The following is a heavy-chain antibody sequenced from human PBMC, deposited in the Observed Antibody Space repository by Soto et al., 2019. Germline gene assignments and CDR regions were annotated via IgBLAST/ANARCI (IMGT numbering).Heavy chain of an antibody. V-gene: IGHV3-23*01. CDR1: GFTFSSYA. CDR2: ISGSGGST. Sequence: GGSLRLSCAASGFTFSSYAMSWVRQAPGKGLEWVSAISGSGGSTYYADSVKGRFTISRDNSKNTLYLQMNSLRAEDTAVYYCAKDLFGGVVYDILTGYYTAGMDVWGQGTTVTVSS. D-gene: IGHD3-9*01. CDR3: AKDLFGGVVYDILTGYYTAGMDV. J-gene: IGHJ6*02.